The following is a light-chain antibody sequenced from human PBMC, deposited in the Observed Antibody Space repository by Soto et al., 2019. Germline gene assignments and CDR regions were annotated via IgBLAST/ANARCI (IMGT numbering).Light chain of an antibody. CDR2: DAS. CDR3: QQYKSFSWT. J-gene: IGKJ1*01. CDR1: QSITIW. Sequence: DIQMTQSQSTLSSSVGDSVTITCRASQSITIWLAWYQQKPGKAPKLLIYDASSLEGGVPSRFSGSGSGTEFTLTISGLQPDDFATYYCQQYKSFSWTFCQGTNVDIK. V-gene: IGKV1-5*01.